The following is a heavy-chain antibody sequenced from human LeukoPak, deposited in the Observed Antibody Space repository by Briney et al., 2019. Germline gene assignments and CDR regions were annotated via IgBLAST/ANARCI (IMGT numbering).Heavy chain of an antibody. CDR2: IYDSGSA. D-gene: IGHD3-3*01. V-gene: IGHV4-34*01. J-gene: IGHJ6*03. CDR3: ARVLQNYYHLDV. CDR1: GGSFIRYY. Sequence: SETLSLTCAVYGGSFIRYYGSWIRQPPGKWREWIGFIYDSGSANYKSSLESRVTMTLDTSKNTFSLKMNCVTAEDTAVYYCARVLQNYYHLDVWGKGTTVTVSS.